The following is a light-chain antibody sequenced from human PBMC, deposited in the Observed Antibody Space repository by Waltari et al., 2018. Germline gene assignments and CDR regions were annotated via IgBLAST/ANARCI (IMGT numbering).Light chain of an antibody. J-gene: IGKJ4*01. V-gene: IGKV1-33*01. CDR2: DAS. Sequence: DIQMTQSPSSLSASVGDRVTIPCQASQDIRNYLIWYQQKPGKAPKLLIYDASNLETGVPSRFSGSGSGTDFTFTISSLQPEDIATYYCQQYDNLPLTFGGGTKVELK. CDR3: QQYDNLPLT. CDR1: QDIRNY.